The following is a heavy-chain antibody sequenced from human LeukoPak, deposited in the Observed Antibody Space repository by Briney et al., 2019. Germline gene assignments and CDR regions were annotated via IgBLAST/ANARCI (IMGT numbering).Heavy chain of an antibody. J-gene: IGHJ4*02. D-gene: IGHD2-21*02. V-gene: IGHV3-21*01. Sequence: GGSLRLSCAASGFTFSSYSMNWVRQAPGKGLEWVSSISSSSSYIYYADSVKGRFTISRDSSKNTVYLQMNSLRVEDTAVYYCAKDWAPYCGGDCYFNYWGQGTLVTVSS. CDR2: ISSSSSYI. CDR1: GFTFSSYS. CDR3: AKDWAPYCGGDCYFNY.